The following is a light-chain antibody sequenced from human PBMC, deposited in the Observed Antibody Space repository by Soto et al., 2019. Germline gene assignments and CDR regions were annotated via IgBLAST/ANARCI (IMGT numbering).Light chain of an antibody. CDR2: EVG. CDR1: SSDIGAYNY. Sequence: QSVLTQPASVSGSPGQSITISCTGTSSDIGAYNYVSWYQQHPGKAPTLMIYEVGNRPSGASNRFSGSKSGNTASLTISGLQAEDEADYYCSSYTTSSTGVFGGGTKVTV. CDR3: SSYTTSSTGV. V-gene: IGLV2-14*01. J-gene: IGLJ3*02.